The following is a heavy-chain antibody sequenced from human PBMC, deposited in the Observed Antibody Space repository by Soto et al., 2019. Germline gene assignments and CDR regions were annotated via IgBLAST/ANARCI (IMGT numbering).Heavy chain of an antibody. D-gene: IGHD3-3*01. CDR2: ISGSGGST. CDR3: AKDGSFRRSGYYLPTYYYYGMDV. V-gene: IGHV3-23*01. Sequence: PGGSLRLSCAASGFTFSSYAMSWVRQAPGKGLEWVSAISGSGGSTYYADSVKGRFTISRDNSKNTLYLQMNSLRAEDTAVYYCAKDGSFRRSGYYLPTYYYYGMDVWGQGTTVTVSS. CDR1: GFTFSSYA. J-gene: IGHJ6*02.